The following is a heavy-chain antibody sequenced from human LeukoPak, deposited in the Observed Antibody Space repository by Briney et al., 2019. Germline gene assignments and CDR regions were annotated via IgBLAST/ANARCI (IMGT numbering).Heavy chain of an antibody. J-gene: IGHJ4*02. CDR1: GFTFSSYA. CDR2: ISYDGSNK. V-gene: IGHV3-30-3*01. Sequence: GRSLRLSCAASGFTFSSYAMHWVRQAPGKGLEWVAVISYDGSNKYYADSVKGRFTISRDNSKNTLYLQMNSLRAEDTAVYYCARASAYPFWGQGTLVTVSS. CDR3: ARASAYPF.